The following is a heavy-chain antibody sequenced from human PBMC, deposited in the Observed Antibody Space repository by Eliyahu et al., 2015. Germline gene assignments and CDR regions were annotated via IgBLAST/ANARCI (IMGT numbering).Heavy chain of an antibody. CDR3: AKGQRWLQLFTVDYFDY. V-gene: IGHV3-9*01. J-gene: IGHJ4*02. D-gene: IGHD5-24*01. CDR1: GFTFDXXA. Sequence: EVQLVESGGGLVQPGRSLXLSCAASGFTFDXXAMHWVRQAPGKGLEWVSGISWNSGSIGYADSVKGRFTISRDNAKNSLYLQMNSLRAEDTALYYCAKGQRWLQLFTVDYFDYWGQGTLVTVSS. CDR2: ISWNSGSI.